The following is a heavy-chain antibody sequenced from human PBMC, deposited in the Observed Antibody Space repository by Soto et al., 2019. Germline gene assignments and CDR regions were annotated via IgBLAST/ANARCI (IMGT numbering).Heavy chain of an antibody. V-gene: IGHV4-34*01. D-gene: IGHD2-21*01. CDR3: ARRRRGSAIPFDY. CDR1: GGSFSGYY. Sequence: QVQLQQWGAGLLKPSETLSLTCAVYGGSFSGYYWCWIRQPPGQGLEWIGKINHSGSTNYNPSHKSRVTISVDTSKNQFSLKLSSVTAADTAVYYGARRRRGSAIPFDYWGQGTLVTVSS. J-gene: IGHJ4*02. CDR2: INHSGST.